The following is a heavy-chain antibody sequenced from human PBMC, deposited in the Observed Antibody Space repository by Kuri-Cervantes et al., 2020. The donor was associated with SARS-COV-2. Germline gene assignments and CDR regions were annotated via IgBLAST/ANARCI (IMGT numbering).Heavy chain of an antibody. CDR3: ARDLRKGQQIILGTFHYYGMDV. CDR2: ISYDGNNE. V-gene: IGHV3-30-3*01. CDR1: GFTFSSYA. J-gene: IGHJ6*02. Sequence: GESLKISCAASGFTFSSYAIHRVRQTPGKGLEWVAVISYDGNNEYYADSVKGRFTISRDSSRNTLSLQMNSLRTEDTAVYYCARDLRKGQQIILGTFHYYGMDVWGQGTTVTVSS. D-gene: IGHD6-13*01.